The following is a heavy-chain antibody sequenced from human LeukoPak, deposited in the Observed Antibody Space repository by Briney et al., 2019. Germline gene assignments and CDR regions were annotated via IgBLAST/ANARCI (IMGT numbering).Heavy chain of an antibody. CDR1: GFTFSSYS. CDR3: ARGIAAALSAFDI. CDR2: ISSSSSTI. Sequence: GGSLRLSCAASGFTFSSYSMNWVRQAPGKGLEWVSYISSSSSTIYYADSVKGRFTISRDNAKNSLYLQMNSLRAEDTAVYYCARGIAAALSAFDIWGQGTMVTVSS. V-gene: IGHV3-48*01. D-gene: IGHD6-13*01. J-gene: IGHJ3*02.